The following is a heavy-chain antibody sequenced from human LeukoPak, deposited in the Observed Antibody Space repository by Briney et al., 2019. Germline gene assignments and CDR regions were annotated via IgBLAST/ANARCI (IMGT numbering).Heavy chain of an antibody. D-gene: IGHD6-19*01. CDR2: INSNSGGT. V-gene: IGHV1-2*02. CDR1: GYTFTGYY. CDR3: ARGSSGWYMVDY. J-gene: IGHJ4*02. Sequence: ASVKVSCKASGYTFTGYYMHWVRQAPGQGLEWMGWINSNSGGTNYAQKFQGRVTMTRDTSISTAHMELSRLRSDDTAVYYCARGSSGWYMVDYWGQGTLVTVSS.